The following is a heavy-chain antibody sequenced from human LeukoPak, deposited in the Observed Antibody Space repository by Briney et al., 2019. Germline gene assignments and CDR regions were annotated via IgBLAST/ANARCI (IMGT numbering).Heavy chain of an antibody. D-gene: IGHD3-22*01. V-gene: IGHV4-59*01. J-gene: IGHJ5*02. CDR1: GDSISSDY. CDR2: IYYSGST. CDR3: ARGAYYYETP. Sequence: SETLSLTCTVSGDSISSDYWSWIRQPPGKGLEWIGYIYYSGSTNYNPSLKSRVTISVDTSKNQFSLKLSSVTAADTAVYYCARGAYYYETPWGQGTLVTVSS.